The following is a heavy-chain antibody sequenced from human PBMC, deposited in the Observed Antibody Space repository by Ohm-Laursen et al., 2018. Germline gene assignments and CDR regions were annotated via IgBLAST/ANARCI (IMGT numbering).Heavy chain of an antibody. V-gene: IGHV3-30*18. J-gene: IGHJ1*01. CDR2: ISYDGSNK. Sequence: SLRLSCSASGFTFSSYGMHWVRQAPGKGLEWVAVISYDGSNKYYADSVKGRFTISRDNSKNTLYLQMNSLRAEDTAVYYCAKAPFQHWGQGTLVTVSS. CDR1: GFTFSSYG. CDR3: AKAPFQH.